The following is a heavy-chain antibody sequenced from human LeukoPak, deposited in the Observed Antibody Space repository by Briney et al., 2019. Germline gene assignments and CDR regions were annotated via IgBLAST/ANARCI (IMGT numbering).Heavy chain of an antibody. CDR2: IYSVGST. CDR1: GFTVGNNY. CDR3: AGSLAYCGGDCRLGDY. V-gene: IGHV3-66*01. J-gene: IGHJ4*02. D-gene: IGHD2-21*02. Sequence: PGGSLRLSCAASGFTVGNNYVTWVRQAPGKGLEWVSLIYSVGSTHYADSVKGRFTISRDNSKNTLYLQMNSLRAEDTAIYYCAGSLAYCGGDCRLGDYWGQGTLVTVSS.